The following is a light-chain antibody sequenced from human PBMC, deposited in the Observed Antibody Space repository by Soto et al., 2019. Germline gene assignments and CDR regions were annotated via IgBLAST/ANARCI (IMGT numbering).Light chain of an antibody. CDR1: SSNIGAGYD. CDR3: SSYAGSSNV. J-gene: IGLJ1*01. CDR2: SNI. Sequence: QSVLTQPPSVSGAPGQRVTMSCTGSSSNIGAGYDVHWYQQLPGTAPKLLIYSNINRPSGVPDRFSGSKSATSASLAITGLRPEDEADYYCSSYAGSSNVFGTGTKLTVL. V-gene: IGLV1-40*01.